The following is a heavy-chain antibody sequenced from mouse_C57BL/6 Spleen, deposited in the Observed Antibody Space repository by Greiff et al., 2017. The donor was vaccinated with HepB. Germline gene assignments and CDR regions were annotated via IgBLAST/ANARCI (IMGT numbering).Heavy chain of an antibody. CDR2: ISDGGSYT. V-gene: IGHV5-4*01. Sequence: VQLKESGGGLVKPGGSLKLSCAASGFTFSSYAMSWVRQTPEKRLEWVATISDGGSYTYYPDNVKGRFTISRDNAKNNLYLQMSHLKSEDTAMYYCARDLVYYYGSSYESFAYWGQGTLVTVSA. CDR1: GFTFSSYA. D-gene: IGHD1-1*01. CDR3: ARDLVYYYGSSYESFAY. J-gene: IGHJ3*01.